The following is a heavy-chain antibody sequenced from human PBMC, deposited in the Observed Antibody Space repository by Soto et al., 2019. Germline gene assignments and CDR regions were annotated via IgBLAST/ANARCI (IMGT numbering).Heavy chain of an antibody. J-gene: IGHJ3*02. V-gene: IGHV3-66*01. CDR3: AREVVTRGGDAFDI. Sequence: GGSLRLSCAASGFTVSSNYMSWVRQAPGKGLEWVSVIYSGGSTYYVDSVKGRFTISRDNSKNTLYLQMNSLRAEDTAVYYCAREVVTRGGDAFDIWGQGTMVTVSS. CDR2: IYSGGST. CDR1: GFTVSSNY. D-gene: IGHD2-21*02.